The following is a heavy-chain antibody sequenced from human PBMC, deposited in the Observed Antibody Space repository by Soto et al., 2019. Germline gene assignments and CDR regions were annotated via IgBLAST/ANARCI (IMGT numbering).Heavy chain of an antibody. Sequence: PGGSLRLSCSCSGFAFGDYAITWVRQAPGRGLEWVSFIRNKPYGGTAEYAASVKDRFIVSRDDSKNTAYLQMNRLKTEDSGVYFCARDGYINPDYCGRGTLVTVSS. CDR3: ARDGYINPDY. CDR2: IRNKPYGGTA. J-gene: IGHJ4*02. V-gene: IGHV3-49*04. D-gene: IGHD4-4*01. CDR1: GFAFGDYA.